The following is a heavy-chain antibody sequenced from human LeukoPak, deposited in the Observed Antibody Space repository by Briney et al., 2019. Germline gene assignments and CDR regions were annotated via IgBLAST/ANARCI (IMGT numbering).Heavy chain of an antibody. CDR2: ISFDGRYK. Sequence: PGGSLRLSCAASGFTFRTYGIHWVRQAPGKGLEWVAVISFDGRYKYYADSVKGRFTISRDNSKNTLYLQMNSLRAEDTAVYYCAKDSSGYVRRFDPWGQGTLVTVSS. CDR1: GFTFRTYG. V-gene: IGHV3-30*18. J-gene: IGHJ5*02. D-gene: IGHD5-12*01. CDR3: AKDSSGYVRRFDP.